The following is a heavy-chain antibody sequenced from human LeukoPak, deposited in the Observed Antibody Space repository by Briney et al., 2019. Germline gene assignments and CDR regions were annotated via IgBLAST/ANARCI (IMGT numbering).Heavy chain of an antibody. D-gene: IGHD4-23*01. Sequence: GGSLRLSCAASGFTFSNYNMNWVRQAPGKGLEWVSYISSSSSTIYYADSVKGRFTISRDNAKNSLYPQMNSLRAEDTAVYYCARRASNDYGGNGFDYWGQGTLVTVSS. V-gene: IGHV3-48*01. CDR1: GFTFSNYN. CDR2: ISSSSSTI. CDR3: ARRASNDYGGNGFDY. J-gene: IGHJ5*01.